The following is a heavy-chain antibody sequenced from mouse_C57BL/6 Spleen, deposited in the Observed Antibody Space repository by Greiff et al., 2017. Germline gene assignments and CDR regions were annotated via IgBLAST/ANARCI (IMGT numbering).Heavy chain of an antibody. V-gene: IGHV1-52*01. CDR1: GYTFTSYW. Sequence: QVQLQQPGTELVKPGASVKLSCKASGYTFTSYWMHWVKQRPIQGLEWIGNIDPSDSETHYNQKFKDKATLTVDKSSSTAYMQLSSLTSEEYAVYYYARRAANWEYFDVWGTGTTVTVSS. J-gene: IGHJ1*03. D-gene: IGHD4-1*01. CDR2: IDPSDSET. CDR3: ARRAANWEYFDV.